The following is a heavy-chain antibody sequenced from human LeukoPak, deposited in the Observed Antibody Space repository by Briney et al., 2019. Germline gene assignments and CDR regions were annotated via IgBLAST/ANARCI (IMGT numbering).Heavy chain of an antibody. CDR3: ARLGYGSGSYYSVPDY. V-gene: IGHV4-39*01. Sequence: SETLSLTCTVSGGSISSSSYYWGWIRQPPGKGLEWIGSIYYSGSTYYNPSLKSRFTISVDTSKNQFSLKLSSVTAADTAVYYCARLGYGSGSYYSVPDYWGQGTLVTVSS. J-gene: IGHJ4*02. CDR2: IYYSGST. D-gene: IGHD3-10*01. CDR1: GGSISSSSYY.